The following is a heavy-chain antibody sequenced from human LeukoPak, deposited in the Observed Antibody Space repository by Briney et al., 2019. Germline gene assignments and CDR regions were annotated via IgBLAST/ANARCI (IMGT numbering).Heavy chain of an antibody. Sequence: GGSLRLSCAASGFTFSDYYMSWIRQAPGKGLEWVSYISSSSSYTNYADSVKGRFTISRDNAKNSLYLQMNSLGAEDTAVYYCARWMYYYDSSGYYYYYYGMDVWGQGTTVTVSS. CDR3: ARWMYYYDSSGYYYYYYGMDV. V-gene: IGHV3-11*03. J-gene: IGHJ6*02. CDR2: ISSSSSYT. CDR1: GFTFSDYY. D-gene: IGHD3-22*01.